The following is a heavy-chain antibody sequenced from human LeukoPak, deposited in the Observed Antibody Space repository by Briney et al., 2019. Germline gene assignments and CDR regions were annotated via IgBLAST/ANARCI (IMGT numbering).Heavy chain of an antibody. D-gene: IGHD3-10*01. Sequence: ASVKVSCKASGYTFTSYDINWVRQATGQGLEWMGWMNPNSGNTGYAQKFQGRVTMTRNTSISTAYMELSSLRSEDTAVYYCARGKLLWFGELSDENWFDPWGQGTLVTVSS. J-gene: IGHJ5*02. CDR3: ARGKLLWFGELSDENWFDP. CDR1: GYTFTSYD. CDR2: MNPNSGNT. V-gene: IGHV1-8*01.